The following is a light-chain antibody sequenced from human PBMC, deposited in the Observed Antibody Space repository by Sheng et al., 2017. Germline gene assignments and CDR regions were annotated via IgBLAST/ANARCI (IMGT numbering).Light chain of an antibody. CDR3: QQANSFPPLT. J-gene: IGKJ4*01. CDR2: AAS. V-gene: IGKV1-12*01. Sequence: DIQMTQSPSSVSASVGDRVTISCRASQDINVWLAWYQHKAGKAPKLLIYAASSLQSGVPSRFSGSGSGTDFTLTISSLQPEDFATYYCQQANSFPPLTFGGGTKVEIK. CDR1: QDINVW.